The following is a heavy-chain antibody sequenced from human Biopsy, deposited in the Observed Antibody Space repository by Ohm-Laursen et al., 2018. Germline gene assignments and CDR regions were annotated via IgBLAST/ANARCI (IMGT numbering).Heavy chain of an antibody. D-gene: IGHD2-21*01. CDR3: ARESPLRLGVCGAIRCFKEVFGMDV. J-gene: IGHJ6*02. Sequence: ASVKVSCKVSGYNFGNYYINWVRKVPGQGLEWLGVVNPVAEATMYAQKFQDRITLTRDASTNTVYMNLTSLTSEDTAVYYCARESPLRLGVCGAIRCFKEVFGMDVWGQGTTVIVSS. CDR1: GYNFGNYY. CDR2: VNPVAEAT. V-gene: IGHV1-46*01.